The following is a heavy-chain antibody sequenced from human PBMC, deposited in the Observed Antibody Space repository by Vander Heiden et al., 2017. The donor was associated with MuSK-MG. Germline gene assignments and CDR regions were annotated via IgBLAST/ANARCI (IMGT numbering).Heavy chain of an antibody. CDR1: GFTFSSHG. CDR2: FSRSSSYI. V-gene: IGHV3-21*01. CDR3: ARVAGASGYYYYDYMDV. D-gene: IGHD1-26*01. J-gene: IGHJ6*03. Sequence: EVQLVASRGGLVKTGGSLRLPSAASGFTFSSHGMTWVRQAPVKGMECVSSFSRSSSYIYFADSGKGRFTISRDNARYSLYLQMNSLRAEDTAVYYCARVAGASGYYYYDYMDVWGKGTTGTVSS.